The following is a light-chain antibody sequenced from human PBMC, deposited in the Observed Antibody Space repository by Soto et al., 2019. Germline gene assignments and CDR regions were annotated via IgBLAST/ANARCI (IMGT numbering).Light chain of an antibody. Sequence: QSVLTQPPSASGTPGQRVTISCSGSSSNIGTNYVYWYQQLQGTAPKLLIYSNNQRPPGVPDRFSGSKSGTSASLAISGVRSEDEGDYHCGAWDDSLSGSYVLGTGTKVTVL. CDR2: SNN. CDR1: SSNIGTNY. J-gene: IGLJ1*01. V-gene: IGLV1-47*02. CDR3: GAWDDSLSGSYV.